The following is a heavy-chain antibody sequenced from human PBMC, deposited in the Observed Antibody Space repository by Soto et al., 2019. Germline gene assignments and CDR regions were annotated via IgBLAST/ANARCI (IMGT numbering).Heavy chain of an antibody. CDR2: ILYSGSI. CDR3: ARGGVAVPDKGPYYFDY. J-gene: IGHJ4*01. D-gene: IGHD6-19*01. V-gene: IGHV4-59*02. CDR1: GVSVSSYY. Sequence: PSETLSLTCTVSGVSVSSYYWSWIRQSPGKGLEWLGYILYSGSINYNPSLKSRAIVSVDTSKNQFSLRLSSLTAADTAVYYCARGGVAVPDKGPYYFDYGGQGALVTVSS.